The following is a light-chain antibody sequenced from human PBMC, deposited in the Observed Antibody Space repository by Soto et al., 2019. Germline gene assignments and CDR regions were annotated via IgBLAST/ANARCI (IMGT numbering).Light chain of an antibody. CDR1: QGISSW. J-gene: IGKJ5*01. CDR3: LQHSTYPIT. CDR2: AAS. V-gene: IGKV1D-16*01. Sequence: DIQMTQSPSSLSASVGDRVTITCRASQGISSWLAWYQQKPGKAPKLLIYAASSLQSGVPSRFSGSGSGTEFTLTISSLQPEDFAIYYCLQHSTYPITFGQGTRLEIK.